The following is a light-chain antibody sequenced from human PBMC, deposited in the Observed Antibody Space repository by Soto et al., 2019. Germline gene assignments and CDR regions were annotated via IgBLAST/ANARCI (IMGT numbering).Light chain of an antibody. CDR1: SSDVGGYNY. Sequence: QSALTQAASLSGSPGQSISISCTGTSSDVGGYNYVSWYQQHPGKAPKLMIYDVSNRPSGVSNRFSGSKSDNTASLTISGLQAEDETDYYCSSYTSSNTHVFGTGTKVTVL. J-gene: IGLJ1*01. CDR2: DVS. V-gene: IGLV2-14*01. CDR3: SSYTSSNTHV.